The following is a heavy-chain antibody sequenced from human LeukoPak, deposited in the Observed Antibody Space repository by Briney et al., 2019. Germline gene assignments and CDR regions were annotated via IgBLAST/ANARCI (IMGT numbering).Heavy chain of an antibody. Sequence: GGSLRLSCAASGFTLSTYSINWVRQAPGKGLEWVSYISSSSSTIYYADSVKGRFTISRDNAKNSLYLQMNSLRAEDTAVYYCARDRAAALDYWGQGTLVTVSS. CDR2: ISSSSSTI. J-gene: IGHJ4*02. CDR1: GFTLSTYS. V-gene: IGHV3-48*01. D-gene: IGHD6-13*01. CDR3: ARDRAAALDY.